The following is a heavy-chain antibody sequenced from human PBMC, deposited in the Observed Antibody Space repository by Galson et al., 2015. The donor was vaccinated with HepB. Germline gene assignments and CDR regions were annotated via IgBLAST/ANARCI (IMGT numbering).Heavy chain of an antibody. CDR3: ARLTSFKTSLIAVAAIDY. CDR2: IGSRTSYI. Sequence: LRLSCAGSGFSLSLYTMNWVRLTPGKGLEWVSSIGSRTSYIYYADSVKGRFVLSRDDAKNELYLQMNGLRTEDTALYFCARLTSFKTSLIAVAAIDYWGQGILVSASS. V-gene: IGHV3-21*01. CDR1: GFSLSLYT. D-gene: IGHD6-19*01. J-gene: IGHJ4*02.